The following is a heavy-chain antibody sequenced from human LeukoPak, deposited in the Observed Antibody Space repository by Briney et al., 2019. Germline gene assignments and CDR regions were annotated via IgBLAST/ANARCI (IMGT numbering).Heavy chain of an antibody. CDR2: IRFDGSNK. D-gene: IGHD2-2*02. CDR3: GKDSYTSPDY. Sequence: GGSLRLSCAASGFTFSSYGMHWVRQAPGKGLEWVAFIRFDGSNKYYADSVKGRFTISRDNSKNTLYLQMNSLRAEDTAVYYCGKDSYTSPDYWGQGTLVTVSS. V-gene: IGHV3-30*02. CDR1: GFTFSSYG. J-gene: IGHJ4*02.